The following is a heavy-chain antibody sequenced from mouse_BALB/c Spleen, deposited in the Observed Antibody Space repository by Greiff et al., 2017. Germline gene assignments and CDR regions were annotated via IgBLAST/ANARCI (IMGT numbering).Heavy chain of an antibody. CDR2: INPYNGDT. J-gene: IGHJ4*01. CDR1: GYSFTGYF. Sequence: VQLQQSGPELVKPGASVKISCKASGYSFTGYFMNWVKQSHGKSLEWIGRINPYNGDTFYNQKFKGKATLTVDKSSSTAHMELLSLTSEDSAVYYCGRGFTTVVARGYAMDYWGQGTSVTVSS. CDR3: GRGFTTVVARGYAMDY. D-gene: IGHD1-1*01. V-gene: IGHV1-37*01.